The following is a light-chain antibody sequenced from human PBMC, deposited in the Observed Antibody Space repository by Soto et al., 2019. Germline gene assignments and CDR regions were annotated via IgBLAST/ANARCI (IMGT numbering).Light chain of an antibody. CDR1: SSNIGAGYD. Sequence: QAVVTQPPSVSGAPGQRVTIPCTGSSSNIGAGYDVHWYQQLPGTAPRLLIYGNSNRPSGVPDRFSGSKSGTSASLAITGLQAEDEADYYCQSYDSSLRGVFGGGTKLTVL. CDR2: GNS. J-gene: IGLJ2*01. CDR3: QSYDSSLRGV. V-gene: IGLV1-40*01.